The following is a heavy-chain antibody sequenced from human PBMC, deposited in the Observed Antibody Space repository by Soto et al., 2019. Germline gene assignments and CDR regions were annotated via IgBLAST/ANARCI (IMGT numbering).Heavy chain of an antibody. D-gene: IGHD6-13*01. CDR1: GGSISSGGYY. V-gene: IGHV4-31*03. CDR3: AREGIAAAGRRSDYYYYGMDV. CDR2: IYYSGST. J-gene: IGHJ6*02. Sequence: QVQLQESGPGLVKPSQTLSLTCTVSGGSISSGGYYWSWIRQHPGKGLEWIGYIYYSGSTYYNPSLKSRVTLSVDTSKNQFSLKLSSVTAADTAVYYCAREGIAAAGRRSDYYYYGMDVWGQGTTVTVSS.